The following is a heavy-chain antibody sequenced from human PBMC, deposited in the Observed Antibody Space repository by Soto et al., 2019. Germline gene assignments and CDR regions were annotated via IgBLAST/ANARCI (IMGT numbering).Heavy chain of an antibody. CDR1: GYTFTGYY. Sequence: ASVKVCCKASGYTFTGYYMHWVRQAPGQGLEWMGWINPNSGGTNYAQKFQGRVTMTRDTSISTAYMELSRLRSDDTAVYYCARVIVGAPGFDYWGQGTLVTVSS. D-gene: IGHD1-26*01. V-gene: IGHV1-2*02. J-gene: IGHJ4*01. CDR3: ARVIVGAPGFDY. CDR2: INPNSGGT.